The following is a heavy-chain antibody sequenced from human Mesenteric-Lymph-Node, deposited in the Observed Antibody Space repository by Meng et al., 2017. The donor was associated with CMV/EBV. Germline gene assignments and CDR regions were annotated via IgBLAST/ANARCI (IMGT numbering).Heavy chain of an antibody. Sequence: YTFTSYDINWVRQATGQELEWMGWMNPNSGNTGYAKKFQGRVTMTRNTSISTAYMELSSLRSEDTAVYYCASIPAIYGSGSYYNNPSTWGQGTLVTVSS. CDR2: MNPNSGNT. V-gene: IGHV1-8*01. CDR3: ASIPAIYGSGSYYNNPST. J-gene: IGHJ4*02. CDR1: YTFTSYD. D-gene: IGHD3-10*01.